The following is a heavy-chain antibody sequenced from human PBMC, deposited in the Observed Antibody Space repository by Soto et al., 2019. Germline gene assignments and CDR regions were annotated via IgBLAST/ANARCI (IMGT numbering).Heavy chain of an antibody. J-gene: IGHJ4*02. CDR3: ARYGGRGVYYFDY. Sequence: PGGSLRLSCAASGFTFSSYEMNWVRQAPGKGLEWVSYISSSGSTIYYADSVKGRFTISRDNAKNSLYLQMNSLRAEGTAVYYCARYGGRGVYYFDYWGQGTLVTVSS. D-gene: IGHD4-17*01. V-gene: IGHV3-48*03. CDR1: GFTFSSYE. CDR2: ISSSGSTI.